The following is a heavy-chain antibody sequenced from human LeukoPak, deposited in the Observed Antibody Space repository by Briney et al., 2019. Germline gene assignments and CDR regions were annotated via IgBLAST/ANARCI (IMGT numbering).Heavy chain of an antibody. J-gene: IGHJ4*02. Sequence: GGSLRLSCAASGFTFSSYAMSWVRQAPGKGLEWVSAISGSGGSTYYADSVKGRFTISRDNSRNTLYLQMNSLRAEDTAVYYCAILSGIAAAGDYWGQGTLVTVSS. V-gene: IGHV3-23*01. CDR1: GFTFSSYA. CDR2: ISGSGGST. CDR3: AILSGIAAAGDY. D-gene: IGHD6-13*01.